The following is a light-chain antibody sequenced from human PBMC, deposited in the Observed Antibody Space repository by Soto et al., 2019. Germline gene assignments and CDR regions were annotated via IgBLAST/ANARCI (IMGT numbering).Light chain of an antibody. CDR3: QKYNSAPT. V-gene: IGKV1-27*01. CDR2: GAS. CDR1: QYIANY. J-gene: IGKJ3*01. Sequence: DIQLTQSPASLSASVGDRVTITCRASQYIANYLAWYQQKPGRLPYLLIYGASTLQSGAPSRFSGSGSGTQFTLPINSLQPDDVATYFCQKYNSAPTFGPGTKVDIK.